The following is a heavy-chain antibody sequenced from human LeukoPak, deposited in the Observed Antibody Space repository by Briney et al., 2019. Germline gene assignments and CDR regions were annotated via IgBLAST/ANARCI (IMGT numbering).Heavy chain of an antibody. D-gene: IGHD2-2*01. CDR3: AKGVVVAPDVTPFDY. J-gene: IGHJ4*02. CDR2: ISGRGASK. CDR1: GLTFNNYA. V-gene: IGHV3-23*01. Sequence: GGSLRLSCAVSGLTFNNYAMSWVRQAPGKGLEWVSGISGRGASKYYADSVKGRFTISRDNSKNTLYLQMNSLRAEDTAGDYCAKGVVVAPDVTPFDYWGQGTLVTVSS.